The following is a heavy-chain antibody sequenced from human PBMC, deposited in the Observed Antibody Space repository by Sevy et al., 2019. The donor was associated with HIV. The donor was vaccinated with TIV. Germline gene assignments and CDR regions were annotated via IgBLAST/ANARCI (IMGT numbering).Heavy chain of an antibody. Sequence: GGSLRLSCVASGFTFSSYGMHWVRQAPGKGLEWVAVISYDGSNKYYADSVKGRFTISRDNSKNTPYLQMNSLRAEDTAVYYCAKDRPSSYYDFWSGYTDAFDIWGQGTMVTVSS. D-gene: IGHD3-3*01. J-gene: IGHJ3*02. CDR3: AKDRPSSYYDFWSGYTDAFDI. CDR1: GFTFSSYG. V-gene: IGHV3-30*18. CDR2: ISYDGSNK.